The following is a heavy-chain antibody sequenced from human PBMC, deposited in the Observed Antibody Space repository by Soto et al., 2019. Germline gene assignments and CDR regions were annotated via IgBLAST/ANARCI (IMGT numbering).Heavy chain of an antibody. CDR1: GVSISNRDYC. Sequence: PLQTLRLPKTVSGVSISNRDYCWVRIRQTPGKGLEYIGKIDYRGTASYNPSLESRVTISVDTSKNQFSLKLTSVTAADTAVYYCARDLPNGFFDYWGQGILVTVSS. V-gene: IGHV4-39*02. D-gene: IGHD6-25*01. J-gene: IGHJ4*02. CDR2: IDYRGTA. CDR3: ARDLPNGFFDY.